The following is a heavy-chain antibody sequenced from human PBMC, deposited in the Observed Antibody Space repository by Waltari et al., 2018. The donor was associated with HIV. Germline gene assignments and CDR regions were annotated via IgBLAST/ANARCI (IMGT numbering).Heavy chain of an antibody. J-gene: IGHJ2*01. CDR1: GFRHSSFR. V-gene: IGHV3-11*04. Sequence: QLLQSGGGSIQPGGSLRLSCVASGFRHSSFRVTLLRQPPGQALEWVSYMGTTPTARYYEDAVRDRFTVFTDKTKQSVYLQISNLQGGDSAVYYCARGLSYFDGKPLPWYLDLWGRGSRVTVAS. CDR3: ARGLSYFDGKPLPWYLDL. CDR2: MGTTPTAR. D-gene: IGHD3-9*01.